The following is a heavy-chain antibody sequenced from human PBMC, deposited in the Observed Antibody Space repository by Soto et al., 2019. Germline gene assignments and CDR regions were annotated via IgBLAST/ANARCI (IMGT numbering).Heavy chain of an antibody. J-gene: IGHJ4*02. CDR3: ARELTGLGATATYCYY. Sequence: QVQLVQSGAEVKKPGSSVQVSCKASGGTFSSYAISWVRQAPGQGLEWLGGIIPIFGTANYAQKFQGRVTITADKSTSTAYMGLSSLRSEETAVYYCARELTGLGATATYCYYWGQGTLVTVSS. D-gene: IGHD1-26*01. V-gene: IGHV1-69*06. CDR2: IIPIFGTA. CDR1: GGTFSSYA.